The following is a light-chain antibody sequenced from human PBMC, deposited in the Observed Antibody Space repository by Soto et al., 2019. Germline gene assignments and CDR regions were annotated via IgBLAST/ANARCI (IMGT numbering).Light chain of an antibody. CDR3: QQRSNWPIT. CDR2: DAS. Sequence: TVLTHSPATLSLSPGERATLSCRTSQSVSSYFAWYQQKPGRAPRLLIYDASNRATGIPARFIGSGSGTDFTLTISSLEPEDFAVYYCQQRSNWPITFGQGTRLEIK. V-gene: IGKV3-11*01. J-gene: IGKJ5*01. CDR1: QSVSSY.